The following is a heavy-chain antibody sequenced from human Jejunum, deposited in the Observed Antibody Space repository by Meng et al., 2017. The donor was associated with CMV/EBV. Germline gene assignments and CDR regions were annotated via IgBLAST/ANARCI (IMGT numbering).Heavy chain of an antibody. CDR1: GFTFSSNA. V-gene: IGHV3-23*01. Sequence: VAAGFTFSSNARTWVRQAPGKGLEWVSSISGGGGGTYYADSVKGRFTISRDNSKNTIYLQINSLRAEDTAIYYCAKVVRWGEAESWGQGNLVTVSS. D-gene: IGHD3-16*01. CDR3: AKVVRWGEAES. CDR2: ISGGGGGT. J-gene: IGHJ4*02.